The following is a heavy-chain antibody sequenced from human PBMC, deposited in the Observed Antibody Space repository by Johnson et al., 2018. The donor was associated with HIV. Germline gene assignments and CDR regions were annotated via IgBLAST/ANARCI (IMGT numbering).Heavy chain of an antibody. J-gene: IGHJ3*02. D-gene: IGHD1-26*01. CDR3: ARAVGVGATAMDDAFDI. CDR2: IYSGGST. V-gene: IGHV3-NL1*01. CDR1: GFTFSSYG. Sequence: QVQLVESGGGVVQPGRSLRLSCAASGFTFSSYGMHWVRQATGKGLEWVSVIYSGGSTYYADSVKGRFTISRDNSKNTLYLQMNSLGAEDTAVYYCARAVGVGATAMDDAFDIWGQGTMVTVSS.